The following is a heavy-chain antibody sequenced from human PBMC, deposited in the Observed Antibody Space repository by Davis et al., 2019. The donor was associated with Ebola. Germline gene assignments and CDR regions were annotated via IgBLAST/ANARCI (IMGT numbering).Heavy chain of an antibody. Sequence: GESLKISCAASGFTFSSYSMNWVRQAPGKGLEWVSFISSSSNYIYYADSVKGRFTISRDNAKNTLFLQMNSLRADDTAVYYCATDPYGGNPQSADYWGQGSLVTVSS. CDR3: ATDPYGGNPQSADY. CDR2: ISSSSNYI. D-gene: IGHD3-16*01. V-gene: IGHV3-21*05. CDR1: GFTFSSYS. J-gene: IGHJ4*02.